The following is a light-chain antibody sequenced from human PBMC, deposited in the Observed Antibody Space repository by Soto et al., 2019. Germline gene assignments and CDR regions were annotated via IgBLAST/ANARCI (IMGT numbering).Light chain of an antibody. J-gene: IGKJ2*01. CDR3: QQSYITPYT. V-gene: IGKV1-39*01. Sequence: DIQMTQSPSSLSASVRDTVTITCRASHSISFHLNWYQQKPGEVPKLLIYAASNLHSGVPSRFSGSGSETDFALTISSLQPEDFATYYCQQSYITPYTFGQGTRLEIK. CDR2: AAS. CDR1: HSISFH.